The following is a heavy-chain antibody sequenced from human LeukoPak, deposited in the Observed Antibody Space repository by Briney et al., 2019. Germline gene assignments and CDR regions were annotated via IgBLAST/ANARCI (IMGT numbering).Heavy chain of an antibody. Sequence: QPGGSLRLSCAASGFTFSSYEMNWVRQAPGKGLEWVSYISSSGSTIYYADSVKGRFTISRDNAKNSLYLQMNSLRAEDTALYYCAKDPLLRGAHDYGDFLRIYYFDYWGQGTLVTVSS. CDR1: GFTFSSYE. V-gene: IGHV3-48*03. CDR2: ISSSGSTI. J-gene: IGHJ4*02. D-gene: IGHD4-17*01. CDR3: AKDPLLRGAHDYGDFLRIYYFDY.